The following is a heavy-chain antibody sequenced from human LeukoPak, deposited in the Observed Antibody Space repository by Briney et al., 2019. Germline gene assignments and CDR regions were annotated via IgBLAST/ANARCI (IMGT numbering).Heavy chain of an antibody. CDR2: ISGYNGNT. V-gene: IGHV1-18*01. J-gene: IGHJ4*02. Sequence: ASVKVSCKASGYTFTSYGISWVRQAPGQGLEWMGWISGYNGNTKYEQKLQGRVTMTTDTSTSTAYMELRSLRSDDTAVYYCARARTGYYLPGDYWGQGTLVTVSS. D-gene: IGHD3-9*01. CDR1: GYTFTSYG. CDR3: ARARTGYYLPGDY.